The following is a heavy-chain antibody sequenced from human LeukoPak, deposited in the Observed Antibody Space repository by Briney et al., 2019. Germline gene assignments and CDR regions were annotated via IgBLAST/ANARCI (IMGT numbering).Heavy chain of an antibody. J-gene: IGHJ4*02. CDR2: ISAYNGYT. CDR1: GYTFTNYG. Sequence: ASVKVSCKASGYTFTNYGISWVRQAPGQGLEWVGWISAYNGYTNYAQKFQGRVTMTTDTSTSTAYMDLRSLRSDDTAVYYCARDKTIANPGMVANRGNVDNWGPGTLVSVSS. D-gene: IGHD2-15*01. CDR3: ARDKTIANPGMVANRGNVDN. V-gene: IGHV1-18*01.